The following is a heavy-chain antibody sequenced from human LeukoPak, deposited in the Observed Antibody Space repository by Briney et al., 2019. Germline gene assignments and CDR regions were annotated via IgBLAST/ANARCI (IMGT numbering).Heavy chain of an antibody. Sequence: GESLKISCKGSGYRFTNYWIGWVRRMPGKGLEWIGIIYPGDSETRYSPSFQGQVTISADKSISTAYLQWSSLKASDTAMYYCARRRDLYSGSYYPFDYWGQGTLVTVSS. CDR3: ARRRDLYSGSYYPFDY. V-gene: IGHV5-51*01. J-gene: IGHJ4*02. CDR2: IYPGDSET. CDR1: GYRFTNYW. D-gene: IGHD1-26*01.